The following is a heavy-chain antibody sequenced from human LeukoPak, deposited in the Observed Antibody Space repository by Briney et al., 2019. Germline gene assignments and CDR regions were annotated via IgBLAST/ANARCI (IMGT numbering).Heavy chain of an antibody. J-gene: IGHJ3*02. V-gene: IGHV1-2*02. CDR1: GYTFTGYY. D-gene: IGHD3-10*01. CDR2: INPNSGGT. CDR3: AREGTTMVRGGGAFDI. Sequence: GASVKVSCKASGYTFTGYYMHWVRQAPGQGLEWMGWINPNSGGTNYAQKFQGRVTMTRDTSISTAYMELSRLRSDDTAVYYCAREGTTMVRGGGAFDIWGQETMVTVSS.